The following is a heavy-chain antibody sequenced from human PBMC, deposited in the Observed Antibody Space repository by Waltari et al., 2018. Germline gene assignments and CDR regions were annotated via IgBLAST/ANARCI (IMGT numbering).Heavy chain of an antibody. J-gene: IGHJ4*02. V-gene: IGHV5-51*01. CDR3: AREKGFSSGNFDY. Sequence: EVQLVQSGAEVKKPGESLKISCKGSGYSFTTYWIGWVRQMPGKGLEWRGFVYAGDSDTRYSPSFKGQVIISVDKSISTAYLQWSNLKASDTAMYFCAREKGFSSGNFDYWGQGTLVTVSS. D-gene: IGHD6-25*01. CDR2: VYAGDSDT. CDR1: GYSFTTYW.